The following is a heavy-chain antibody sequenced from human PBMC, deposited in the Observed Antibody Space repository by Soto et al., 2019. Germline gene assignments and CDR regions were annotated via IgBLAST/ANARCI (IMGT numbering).Heavy chain of an antibody. CDR3: ADDRKKVITIGAFDF. D-gene: IGHD2-21*01. CDR2: SAPEEGEP. CDR1: KNTLTELP. Sequence: ASVKVSCKVPKNTLTELPIDGLRQAPGKGLERMGRSAPEEGEPIYPQKFQGRVSMTEDPSTDTGYMELTILRFEDTAVYFCADDRKKVITIGAFDFCGQGTQVT. J-gene: IGHJ4*02. V-gene: IGHV1-24*01.